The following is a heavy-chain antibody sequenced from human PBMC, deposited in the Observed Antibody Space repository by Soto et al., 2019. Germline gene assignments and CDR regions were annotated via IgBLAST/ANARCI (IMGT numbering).Heavy chain of an antibody. CDR2: IWSDGSRG. D-gene: IGHD3-16*01. CDR3: AGEPKGGAYDMDV. CDR1: RLTFSAHD. J-gene: IGHJ6*02. Sequence: QVQLVESGGGVVQPGTSLRLSCAASRLTFSAHDMHWVRQAPGKGLEWVALIWSDGSRGFYADSVKGRFTIPRDNFKNTLYLQMNSLGAEDTAVYYCAGEPKGGAYDMDVWGQGTTVTVSS. V-gene: IGHV3-33*01.